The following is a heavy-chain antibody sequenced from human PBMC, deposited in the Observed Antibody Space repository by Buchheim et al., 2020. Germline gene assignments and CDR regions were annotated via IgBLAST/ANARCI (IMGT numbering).Heavy chain of an antibody. CDR3: ARRDSSRGMDV. CDR1: GFTFSSYS. J-gene: IGHJ6*02. D-gene: IGHD3-22*01. Sequence: EVQLVESGGGLVQPGGSLRLSCAASGFTFSSYSMNWVRQAPGKGLEWVSYISSSSSTIYYADSVKGRFTLSRDNAKNSLYLKMNSLRDEDTAVYYCARRDSSRGMDVWGQGTT. V-gene: IGHV3-48*02. CDR2: ISSSSSTI.